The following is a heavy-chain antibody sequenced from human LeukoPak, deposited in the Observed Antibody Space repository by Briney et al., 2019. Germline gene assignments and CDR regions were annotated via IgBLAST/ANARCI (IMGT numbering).Heavy chain of an antibody. CDR2: INNSGTT. CDR3: ASSRGHTSGLWYYYMDV. J-gene: IGHJ6*03. Sequence: SETLSLTCAVYGGSFSGYYWSWIRQPPRTGLEWIAEINNSGTTNYNPSLKGRVTISIDTSKNQFSLKLSSVTAADTAVYYCASSRGHTSGLWYYYMDVWGKGTTVTVSS. V-gene: IGHV4-34*01. CDR1: GGSFSGYY. D-gene: IGHD6-25*01.